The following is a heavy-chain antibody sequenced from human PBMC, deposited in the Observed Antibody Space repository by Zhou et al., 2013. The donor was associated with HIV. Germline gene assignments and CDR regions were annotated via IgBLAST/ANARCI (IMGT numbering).Heavy chain of an antibody. CDR3: ARCVGGSRGSSYYYCMDV. Sequence: VQLQESGPGLVKPSETLSLTCTVSGGSISSHYWSWIRQPPGKGLEWIGYIYYSGSTNYNPSLKSRVTISVDTSKNQFSLKLSSVTAADTAVYYCARCVGGSRGSSYYYCMDVWGKGTTVTVSS. CDR2: IYYSGST. V-gene: IGHV4-59*11. D-gene: IGHD3-16*01. J-gene: IGHJ6*03. CDR1: GGSISSHY.